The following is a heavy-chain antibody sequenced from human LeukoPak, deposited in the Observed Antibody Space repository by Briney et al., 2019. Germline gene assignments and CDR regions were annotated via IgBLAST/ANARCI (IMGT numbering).Heavy chain of an antibody. J-gene: IGHJ4*02. CDR1: GGSISSGSYY. Sequence: SETLSLTCTVSGGSISSGSYYWGWIRQPPGKGLEWIGSIYYSGSTYYNPSLKSRVTISVDTSKNQFSLKLSSVTAADTAVYYCARHKVATRGFDYWGQGTLVTVSS. V-gene: IGHV4-39*01. CDR2: IYYSGST. CDR3: ARHKVATRGFDY. D-gene: IGHD5-12*01.